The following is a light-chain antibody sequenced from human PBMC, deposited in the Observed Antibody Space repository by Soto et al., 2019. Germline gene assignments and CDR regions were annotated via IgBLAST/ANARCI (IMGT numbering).Light chain of an antibody. V-gene: IGKV1-39*01. CDR3: QQTYSTPYT. CDR1: QRITTY. J-gene: IGKJ2*01. Sequence: IQMTQSPSSLSASVGDRVTITCRASQRITTYLNWYQQKPGEAPKLLISTSVTLQRGVPSRFSGSGSGTDFTLTITALRPEDVATYFCQQTYSTPYTFGQGTKLEIK. CDR2: TSV.